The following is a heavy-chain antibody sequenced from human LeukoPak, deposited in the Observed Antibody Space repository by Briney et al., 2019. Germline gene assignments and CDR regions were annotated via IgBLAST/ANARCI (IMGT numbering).Heavy chain of an antibody. CDR3: AKGYYDSSGLDAFDI. D-gene: IGHD3-22*01. V-gene: IGHV3-21*01. J-gene: IGHJ3*02. Sequence: GGSLRLSCGASGFIFSNYNMNWVRQAPEKGLEWVSSISITSTYVYYADSVKGRFTISRDNAKNSLYLQMNSLKAEDTAVYYCAKGYYDSSGLDAFDIWGQGTMVTVSS. CDR1: GFIFSNYN. CDR2: ISITSTYV.